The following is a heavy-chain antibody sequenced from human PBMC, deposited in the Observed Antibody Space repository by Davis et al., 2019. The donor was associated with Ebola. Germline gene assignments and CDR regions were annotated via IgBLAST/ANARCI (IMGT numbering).Heavy chain of an antibody. CDR2: IYYSGSI. J-gene: IGHJ6*02. D-gene: IGHD1-14*01. CDR3: AKTIDDYYYYGMDV. CDR1: GGSISSYY. Sequence: SETLSLTCTVSGGSISSYYWSWIRQPPGKGLEYIGYIYYSGSINYNPSLKSRVTISVDTSKNQFSLRLSSVTAADTAVYYCAKTIDDYYYYGMDVWGQGTPVTVSS. V-gene: IGHV4-59*01.